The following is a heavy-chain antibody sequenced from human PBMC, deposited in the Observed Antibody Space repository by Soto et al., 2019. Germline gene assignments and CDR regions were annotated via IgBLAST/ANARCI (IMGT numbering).Heavy chain of an antibody. V-gene: IGHV3-7*01. Sequence: VGSLGLSCAASGFTFSSYWMSWVRQAPGKGLEWVANIKQDGSEKYYVDSVKGRFTISRDNAKNSLYLQMNSLRAEDTAVYYCARVAKIQLWLSAFDIWGQGTMVTVSS. CDR1: GFTFSSYW. CDR2: IKQDGSEK. D-gene: IGHD5-18*01. J-gene: IGHJ3*02. CDR3: ARVAKIQLWLSAFDI.